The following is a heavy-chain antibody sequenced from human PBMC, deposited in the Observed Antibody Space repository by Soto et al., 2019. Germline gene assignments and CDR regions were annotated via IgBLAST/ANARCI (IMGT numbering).Heavy chain of an antibody. Sequence: SETLSLTCTVSGGSISSSSYYWGWIRQPPGKGLEWIGSIYYSGSTYYNPSLKSRVTISVDTSKNQFSLKLSSVTAADTAVYYCARHRGGIDYWGQGTLVTVSS. CDR2: IYYSGST. J-gene: IGHJ4*02. D-gene: IGHD3-16*01. CDR1: GGSISSSSYY. V-gene: IGHV4-39*01. CDR3: ARHRGGIDY.